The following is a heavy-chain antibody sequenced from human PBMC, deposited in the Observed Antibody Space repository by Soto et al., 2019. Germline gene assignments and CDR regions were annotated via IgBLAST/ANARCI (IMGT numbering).Heavy chain of an antibody. J-gene: IGHJ4*02. V-gene: IGHV4-34*01. D-gene: IGHD4-17*01. CDR3: ARGRRTTVTIDY. CDR1: GGSFSGYY. CDR2: INHSGST. Sequence: SETLSLTCAVYGGSFSGYYWSWIRQPPGKGLEWIGEINHSGSTNYNPSLKSRVTISVDTSKNQFSLKLSSVTAADTAVYYCARGRRTTVTIDYWGQGTLVTVSS.